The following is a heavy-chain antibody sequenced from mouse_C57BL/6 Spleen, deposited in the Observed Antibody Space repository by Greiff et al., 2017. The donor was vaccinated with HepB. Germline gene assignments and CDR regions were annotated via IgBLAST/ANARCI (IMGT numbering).Heavy chain of an antibody. CDR2: IDPSDSYT. CDR1: GYTFTSYW. Sequence: QVQLKQPGAELVRPGTSVKLSCKASGYTFTSYWMHWVKQRPGQGLEWIGVIDPSDSYTNYNQKFKGKATLTVDTSSSTAYMQLSSLTSEDSAVYYCARLDYGNYVRAYWGQGTLVTVSA. V-gene: IGHV1-59*01. J-gene: IGHJ3*01. CDR3: ARLDYGNYVRAY. D-gene: IGHD2-1*01.